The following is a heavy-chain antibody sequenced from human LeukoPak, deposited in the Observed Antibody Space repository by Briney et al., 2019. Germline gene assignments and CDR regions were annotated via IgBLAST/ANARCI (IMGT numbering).Heavy chain of an antibody. Sequence: ASVKVSCKASGYTFTSYGISWVRQAPGQGLEWMGWISAYNGNTNYAQKLQGRVTMTTDTSTSTAYMELRSPRSDDTAVYYCARAVQLEPTTGHNWFDPWGQGTLVTVSS. V-gene: IGHV1-18*04. CDR1: GYTFTSYG. D-gene: IGHD1-1*01. CDR3: ARAVQLEPTTGHNWFDP. J-gene: IGHJ5*02. CDR2: ISAYNGNT.